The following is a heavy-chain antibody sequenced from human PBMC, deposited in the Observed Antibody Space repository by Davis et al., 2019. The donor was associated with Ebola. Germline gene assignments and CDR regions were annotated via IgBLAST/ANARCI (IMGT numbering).Heavy chain of an antibody. Sequence: AASVKVSCKASGYTFPSYYMHWVRQAPGQGLEWMGIINPSGCSTSYAQKFQGRVTMTRDTSTSTVYMELSSLRSEDTAVYYCARDQIVVVVAATSPYYYYGMDVWGKGTTVTVSS. D-gene: IGHD2-15*01. V-gene: IGHV1-46*01. CDR3: ARDQIVVVVAATSPYYYYGMDV. CDR1: GYTFPSYY. CDR2: INPSGCST. J-gene: IGHJ6*04.